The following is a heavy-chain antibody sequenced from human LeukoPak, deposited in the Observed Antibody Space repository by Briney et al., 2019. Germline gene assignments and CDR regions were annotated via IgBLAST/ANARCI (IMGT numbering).Heavy chain of an antibody. V-gene: IGHV3-74*01. Sequence: GGSLRLSCAASGFTFSSYWMHWVRQAPGKGLVWVSRINSDGSSTNYADSVKGRFTISRDNSKNTLYLQMNSLRAEDTAVYYCAKDPNGDYIGTFDGRGQGTMVTVSS. CDR1: GFTFSSYW. CDR2: INSDGSST. J-gene: IGHJ3*01. CDR3: AKDPNGDYIGTFDG. D-gene: IGHD4-17*01.